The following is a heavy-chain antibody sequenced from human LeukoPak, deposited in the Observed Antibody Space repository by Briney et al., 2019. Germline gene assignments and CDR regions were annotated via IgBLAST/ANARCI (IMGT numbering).Heavy chain of an antibody. J-gene: IGHJ5*02. Sequence: SETLSLTCTVSGGSISSSSYYWGWIRQPPGKGLEWIGSIYYSGSTYYNPSPKSRVTISVDTSKNQFSLKLSSVTAADTAVYYCALGYCSSTSCNLDNWFDPWGEGTLVTVSS. CDR1: GGSISSSSYY. V-gene: IGHV4-39*01. CDR2: IYYSGST. CDR3: ALGYCSSTSCNLDNWFDP. D-gene: IGHD2-2*01.